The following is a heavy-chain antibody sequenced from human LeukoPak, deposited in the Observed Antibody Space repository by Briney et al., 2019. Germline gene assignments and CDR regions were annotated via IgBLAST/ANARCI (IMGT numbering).Heavy chain of an antibody. CDR1: GDSVSSNSAA. D-gene: IGHD2-15*01. CDR3: VRDHCTGGNCYANWFDP. CDR2: TYYRSKWYN. Sequence: SQTLSLTCAISGDSVSSNSAAWNWIRQSPSRGLEWLGRTYYRSKWYNHYAVSVKSRITVNPDTSKNQFSLQLNSVTPEDTAVYYYVRDHCTGGNCYANWFDPWGQGTLVTVSS. J-gene: IGHJ5*02. V-gene: IGHV6-1*01.